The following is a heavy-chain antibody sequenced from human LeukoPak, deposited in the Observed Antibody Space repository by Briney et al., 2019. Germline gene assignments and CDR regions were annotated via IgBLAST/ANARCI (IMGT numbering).Heavy chain of an antibody. Sequence: ASVKVSCKASGYTFTSYDINWVRQAPGQGLEWMGWMNPNSGNTGYAQKFQGRVTMTRNTSISTAYMELSSLRSEDTAVYYCARGSPTVTNDDYWGQGTLVTVSS. J-gene: IGHJ4*02. CDR3: ARGSPTVTNDDY. V-gene: IGHV1-8*01. CDR1: GYTFTSYD. D-gene: IGHD4-17*01. CDR2: MNPNSGNT.